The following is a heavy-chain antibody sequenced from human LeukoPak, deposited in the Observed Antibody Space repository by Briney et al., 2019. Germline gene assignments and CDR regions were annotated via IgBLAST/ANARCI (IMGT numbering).Heavy chain of an antibody. J-gene: IGHJ6*02. Sequence: GRSLRLSCAASGFTFSSYAMHWVRQAPGKGLKWVAFISYDGSNKYYADSVKGRFTISRDNSKNTLYLQMDSLRAEDTAVYYCARDQDTAMAPPFYYYYGMDVWGQGTTVTVSS. CDR3: ARDQDTAMAPPFYYYYGMDV. V-gene: IGHV3-30-3*01. CDR1: GFTFSSYA. D-gene: IGHD5-18*01. CDR2: ISYDGSNK.